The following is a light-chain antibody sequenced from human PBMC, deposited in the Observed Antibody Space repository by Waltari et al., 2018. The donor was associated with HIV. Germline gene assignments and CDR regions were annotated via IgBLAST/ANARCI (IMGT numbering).Light chain of an antibody. Sequence: DIVLTQSPATLSVSPRERATLSCRASQSDSSNLAWYQQKPGQAPRLLISRASTRTTGIPARFSGSGSGTEFTLTISSLQSEDFAVYYCQQYNDWPRGPFGQGTRLEIK. CDR3: QQYNDWPRGP. J-gene: IGKJ2*01. V-gene: IGKV3-15*01. CDR2: RAS. CDR1: QSDSSN.